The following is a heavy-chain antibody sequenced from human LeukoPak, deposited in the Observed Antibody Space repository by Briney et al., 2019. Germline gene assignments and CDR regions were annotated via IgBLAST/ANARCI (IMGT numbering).Heavy chain of an antibody. V-gene: IGHV3-30*04. D-gene: IGHD6-6*01. CDR3: ARDRSPAGAAHLDY. Sequence: PGGSLRLSCAASGFTFSSYAMHWVRQAPGKGLEWVAVISYDGSNKYYADSVKGRFTISRDNSKNTLYLQMNSLRAEDTAVYYCARDRSPAGAAHLDYWGQGTLVTVSS. CDR1: GFTFSSYA. J-gene: IGHJ4*02. CDR2: ISYDGSNK.